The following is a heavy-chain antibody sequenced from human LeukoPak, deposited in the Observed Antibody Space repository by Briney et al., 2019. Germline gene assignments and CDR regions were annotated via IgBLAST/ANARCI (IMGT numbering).Heavy chain of an antibody. CDR3: VTYYFDSSGPKKNY. J-gene: IGHJ4*02. CDR2: INHSGST. Sequence: SETLSLTCAVYGGSFSGYYWSWIRQPPGKGLEWIGEINHSGSTNYNPSLKSRVTISVDTSKKQFSLKLSSVTAADTAVYYCVTYYFDSSGPKKNYWGQGTLVTVSS. V-gene: IGHV4-34*01. CDR1: GGSFSGYY. D-gene: IGHD3-22*01.